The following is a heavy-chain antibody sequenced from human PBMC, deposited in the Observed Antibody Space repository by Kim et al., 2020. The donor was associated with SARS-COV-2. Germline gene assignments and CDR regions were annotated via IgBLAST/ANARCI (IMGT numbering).Heavy chain of an antibody. CDR1: GFTFSSYG. J-gene: IGHJ4*02. Sequence: GGSLRLSCAASGFTFSSYGMHWVRQAPGKGLEWVAVISYDGSNKYYADSVKGRFTISRDNSKNTLYLQMNSLRAEDTAVYYCAKVTKFGGVIGGFDYWGQGTLVTVSS. V-gene: IGHV3-30*18. CDR3: AKVTKFGGVIGGFDY. CDR2: ISYDGSNK. D-gene: IGHD3-16*02.